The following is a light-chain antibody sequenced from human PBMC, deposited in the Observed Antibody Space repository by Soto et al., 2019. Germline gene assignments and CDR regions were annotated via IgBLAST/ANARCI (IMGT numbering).Light chain of an antibody. CDR2: EVN. Sequence: QSVLTQPSSASGSPGQAVTISCTGTSSDVGGYNYVSWYQQHPGKAPKLMIYEVNKRPSGVPDRFSASKSGNTASLTVSGLQAEDEADYYCISYSSSSTYVFGTGTKVTVL. CDR1: SSDVGGYNY. J-gene: IGLJ1*01. V-gene: IGLV2-8*01. CDR3: ISYSSSSTYV.